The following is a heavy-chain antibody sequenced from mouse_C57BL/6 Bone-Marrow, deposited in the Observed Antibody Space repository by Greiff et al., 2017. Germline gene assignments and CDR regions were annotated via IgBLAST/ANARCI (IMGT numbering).Heavy chain of an antibody. CDR3: TRRRGVYYDYDEDY. J-gene: IGHJ2*01. V-gene: IGHV1-5*01. CDR1: GYTFTSYW. Sequence: EVQLQQSGTVLARPGASVKMSCKTSGYTFTSYWMHWVKQRPGQGLEWIGAIYPGNSDTSYNQKFKGKAKLTAVTSASTAYMELSSLTNEDSAVYYCTRRRGVYYDYDEDYWGQGTTLTVSS. CDR2: IYPGNSDT. D-gene: IGHD2-4*01.